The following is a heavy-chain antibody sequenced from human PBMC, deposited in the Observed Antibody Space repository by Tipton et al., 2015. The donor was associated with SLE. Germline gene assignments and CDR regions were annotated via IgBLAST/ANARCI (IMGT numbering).Heavy chain of an antibody. CDR1: GYDFTTYW. CDR2: IDPSGYHT. Sequence: QLVQSGAEVKKPGESLRISCKASGYDFTTYWISWVRQVPGKGLEWMGRIDPSGYHTDYSPPFEGHVAISTAVSINTAYLQWSSLKASDSAIYYCARTSYDTSGYNWLDPWGQGTLVTVSS. J-gene: IGHJ5*02. CDR3: ARTSYDTSGYNWLDP. V-gene: IGHV5-10-1*01. D-gene: IGHD3-22*01.